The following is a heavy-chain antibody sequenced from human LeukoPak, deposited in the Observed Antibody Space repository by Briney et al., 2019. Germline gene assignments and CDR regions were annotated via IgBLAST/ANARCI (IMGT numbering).Heavy chain of an antibody. CDR3: ARRSDWLLVNYYYGMDV. D-gene: IGHD3/OR15-3a*01. CDR2: ISSSSSTI. J-gene: IGHJ6*02. Sequence: GGSLRLSCAASGFTFSSYAMSWVRQAPGKGLEWVSYISSSSSTIYYADSVKGRFTISRDNAKNSLYLQMNSLRAEDTAVYYCARRSDWLLVNYYYGMDVWGQGTTVTVSS. V-gene: IGHV3-48*04. CDR1: GFTFSSYA.